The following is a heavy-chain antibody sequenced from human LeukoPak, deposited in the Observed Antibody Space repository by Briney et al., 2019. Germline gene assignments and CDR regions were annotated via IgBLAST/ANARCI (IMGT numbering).Heavy chain of an antibody. D-gene: IGHD5-18*01. CDR2: INPNSGGA. CDR3: ARSAPEYSYGYWFDP. J-gene: IGHJ5*02. V-gene: IGHV1-2*02. CDR1: GYTFTGYY. Sequence: ASVKVSCKASGYTFTGYYIHWVRQAPGQGLEWMGWINPNSGGANYAQKFQGRVTMTRDTPISTAYMELSRLRSDDTAVYYCARSAPEYSYGYWFDPWGQGTLVTVSS.